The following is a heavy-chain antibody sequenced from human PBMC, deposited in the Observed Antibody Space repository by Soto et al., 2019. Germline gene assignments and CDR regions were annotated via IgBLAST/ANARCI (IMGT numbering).Heavy chain of an antibody. V-gene: IGHV1-24*01. CDR2: FDPEDGET. CDR1: GYTLTELS. Sequence: ASVKVSCKVSGYTLTELSMHWVRQAPGKGLEWMGGFDPEDGETIYAQKFQGRVTMTEDTSTDTAHMELSSLRSEDTAVYYCATVRLITIFGVVIIQALGWFDPWGQGTLVTVSS. D-gene: IGHD3-3*01. J-gene: IGHJ5*02. CDR3: ATVRLITIFGVVIIQALGWFDP.